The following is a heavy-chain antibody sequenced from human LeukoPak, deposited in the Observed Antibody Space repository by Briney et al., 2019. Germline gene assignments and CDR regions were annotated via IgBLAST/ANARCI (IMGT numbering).Heavy chain of an antibody. CDR2: INEDGSIT. J-gene: IGHJ4*02. Sequence: GGSLRLSCAVSGFTFRTYWMHWVRQVPGEGLVWVSRINEDGSITNYADSVKGRFSISRVNAKNTLYLQMNSLRAEDTAVYYCGRDLGGRSGYWGQGTLVTVPS. D-gene: IGHD1-26*01. V-gene: IGHV3-74*01. CDR3: GRDLGGRSGY. CDR1: GFTFRTYW.